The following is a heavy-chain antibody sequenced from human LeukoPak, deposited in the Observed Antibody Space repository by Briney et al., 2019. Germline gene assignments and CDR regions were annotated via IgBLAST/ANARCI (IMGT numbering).Heavy chain of an antibody. J-gene: IGHJ3*02. CDR2: ISFIWRT. D-gene: IGHD3-22*01. Sequence: AETLSHTCTVSGGSMNSYHRSWIRQPLPKRREWIGFISFIWRTHSNPSLKSRVAISIDTSDNQFFLKLSSVTAADTAVYYCVRGNYDSRGYSNAFDIGGQEAMVTVSS. CDR3: VRGNYDSRGYSNAFDI. CDR1: GGSMNSYH. V-gene: IGHV4-59*01.